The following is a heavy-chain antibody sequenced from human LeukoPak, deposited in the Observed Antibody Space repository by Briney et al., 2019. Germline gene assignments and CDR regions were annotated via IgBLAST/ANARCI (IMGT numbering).Heavy chain of an antibody. CDR2: INPNSGGA. D-gene: IGHD3-10*01. CDR1: GYTFTGYY. V-gene: IGHV1-2*06. J-gene: IGHJ4*02. CDR3: AVFPYYYGSGSYYTPFDY. Sequence: ASVKVSCKASGYTFTGYYMHWVRQAPGQGLEWMGRINPNSGGANYAQKFQGRVTMTSDTSISTAYMELSRLRSDDTAVYYCAVFPYYYGSGSYYTPFDYWGQGTLVTVSS.